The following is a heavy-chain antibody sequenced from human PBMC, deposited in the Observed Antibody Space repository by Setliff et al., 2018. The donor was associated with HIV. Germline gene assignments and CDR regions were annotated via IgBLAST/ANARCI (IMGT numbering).Heavy chain of an antibody. J-gene: IGHJ4*02. CDR2: MNPNNGNT. CDR1: GYTFTDYF. D-gene: IGHD4-17*01. CDR3: ARFLDHDYGDHRTYYFDF. Sequence: GASVKVSCKSSGYTFTDYFIHWVRQAPGQGLEWMGWMNPNNGNTGYSQKFQDRVTMTRNTSISTAYMELSSLRSEDTAVYYCARFLDHDYGDHRTYYFDFWGQGTLVTVSS. V-gene: IGHV1-8*02.